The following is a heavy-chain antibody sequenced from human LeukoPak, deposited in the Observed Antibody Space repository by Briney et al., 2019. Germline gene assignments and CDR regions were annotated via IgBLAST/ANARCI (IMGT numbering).Heavy chain of an antibody. CDR1: GFTFSSYA. D-gene: IGHD6-19*01. CDR2: ISGSGVST. CDR3: AKDRTGIAMADY. Sequence: GGSLRLSCAASGFTFSSYAMSWDRQAPGKGLEWVSAISGSGVSTYYADSVKGRFTISRDNSKNTLYLQMNSLRAEDTAVYYCAKDRTGIAMADYWGQGTLVTVSS. J-gene: IGHJ4*02. V-gene: IGHV3-23*01.